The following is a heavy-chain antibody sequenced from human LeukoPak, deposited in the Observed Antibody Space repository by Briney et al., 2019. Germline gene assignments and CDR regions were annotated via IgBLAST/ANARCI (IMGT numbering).Heavy chain of an antibody. D-gene: IGHD2-2*01. V-gene: IGHV3-30*04. CDR2: ISYDGSNK. CDR3: ARGPDIVVVPAAMSDYYYYYGMDV. J-gene: IGHJ6*04. Sequence: GGSLRLSCAASGFTFSSYAMHWVRQAPGKGLEWVAVISYDGSNKYYADSVKGRFTISRDNSKNTLYLQMNSPRAEDTAVYYCARGPDIVVVPAAMSDYYYYYGMDVWGKGTTVTVSS. CDR1: GFTFSSYA.